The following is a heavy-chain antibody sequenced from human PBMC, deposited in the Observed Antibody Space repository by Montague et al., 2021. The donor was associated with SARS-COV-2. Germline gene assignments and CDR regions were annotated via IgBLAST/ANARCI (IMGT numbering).Heavy chain of an antibody. D-gene: IGHD2-15*01. CDR3: ARAVVGAKTATIES. J-gene: IGHJ4*02. CDR2: MHSTGST. V-gene: IGHV4-59*01. CDR1: GGSINNYF. Sequence: SETLSLTCSVSGGSINNYFWGWIRQSPGKELEWVGYMHSTGSTAYNPSLKSRVIISVDTSKTQISLKLSSVSAADTALYYCARAVVGAKTATIESWGQGTLVTVSS.